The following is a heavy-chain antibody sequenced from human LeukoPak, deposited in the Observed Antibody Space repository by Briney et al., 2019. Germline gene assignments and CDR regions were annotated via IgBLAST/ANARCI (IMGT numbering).Heavy chain of an antibody. Sequence: ASVKVSCKASGYTFTSYAISWVRQAPGQGLEWMGGIIPIFGTANYAQKFQGRVTITADESTSTAYMELSSLRSEDTAVYYCAVGGIAAAGPRENWFDPWGQGTLVTVSS. CDR3: AVGGIAAAGPRENWFDP. J-gene: IGHJ5*02. CDR1: GYTFTSYA. V-gene: IGHV1-69*13. D-gene: IGHD6-13*01. CDR2: IIPIFGTA.